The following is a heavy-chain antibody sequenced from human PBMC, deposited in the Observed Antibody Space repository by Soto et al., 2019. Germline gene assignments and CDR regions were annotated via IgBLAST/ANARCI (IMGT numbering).Heavy chain of an antibody. Sequence: SETLSLTCTVSGGSISSSSYYWGWIRQPPGKGLEWIGSIYYSGSTYYNPSLKSRVTISVDTSKNQFSLKLSSVTAADTAVYYCARDLGMEVYWGQGTLVTVSS. V-gene: IGHV4-39*01. J-gene: IGHJ4*02. CDR3: ARDLGMEVY. CDR1: GGSISSSSYY. CDR2: IYYSGST. D-gene: IGHD1-20*01.